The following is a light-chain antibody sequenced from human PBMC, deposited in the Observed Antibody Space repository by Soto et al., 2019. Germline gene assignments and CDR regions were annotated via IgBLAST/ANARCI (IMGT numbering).Light chain of an antibody. CDR3: QQYYNYST. Sequence: DIQMTPFPSTLPASVGGRVTITFRASQTISSWLAWYQQKPGKAPDLLIYDASRLAGGVPSRFSGSESGTEFTLTIGSLQPDDFATYFCQQYYNYSTFGQGTKVDIK. V-gene: IGKV1-5*01. CDR1: QTISSW. J-gene: IGKJ1*01. CDR2: DAS.